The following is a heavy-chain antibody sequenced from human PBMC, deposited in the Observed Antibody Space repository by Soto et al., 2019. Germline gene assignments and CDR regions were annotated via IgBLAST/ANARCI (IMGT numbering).Heavy chain of an antibody. J-gene: IGHJ4*02. CDR2: MKNKTDGGIT. CDR1: GFILSKAC. CDR3: ITDPYYDFWSGYPFDY. Sequence: GGYLRLSFAASGFILSKACMSWVRLTPWKVLEWVGRMKNKTDGGITDYPEHVRYRFTISRDDSRSKLYLQMSSLKTEDTAVYYCITDPYYDFWSGYPFDYWGQGTLVTVSS. D-gene: IGHD3-3*01. V-gene: IGHV3-15*01.